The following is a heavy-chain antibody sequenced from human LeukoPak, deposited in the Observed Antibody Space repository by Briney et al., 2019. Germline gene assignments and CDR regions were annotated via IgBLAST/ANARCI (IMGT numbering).Heavy chain of an antibody. D-gene: IGHD3-22*01. J-gene: IGHJ4*02. CDR3: ARGLASSGYYYESASFDY. V-gene: IGHV3-48*01. Sequence: GGSLRLSCAASGFTFSSYSMNWVRQAPGKGLEWVSYISSSSSTIYYADSVKGRFTISRDNSKKTLYLQMNSLRTEDTAVYYCARGLASSGYYYESASFDYWGQGTLVTVSS. CDR1: GFTFSSYS. CDR2: ISSSSSTI.